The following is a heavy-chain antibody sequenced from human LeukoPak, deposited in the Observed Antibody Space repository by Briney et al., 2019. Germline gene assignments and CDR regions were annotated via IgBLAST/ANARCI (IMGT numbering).Heavy chain of an antibody. CDR3: ARGGPPEPAAPHYNWFGP. CDR1: GYTFTSYG. V-gene: IGHV1-18*01. Sequence: ASVKVSCKASGYTFTSYGISWVRQAPGQGLEWMGWISAYNGNTNYAQKLQGRVTMTRDTSTSTVYMELSSLRSEDTAVYYCARGGPPEPAAPHYNWFGPWGQGTLVTVSS. J-gene: IGHJ5*02. CDR2: ISAYNGNT. D-gene: IGHD2-2*01.